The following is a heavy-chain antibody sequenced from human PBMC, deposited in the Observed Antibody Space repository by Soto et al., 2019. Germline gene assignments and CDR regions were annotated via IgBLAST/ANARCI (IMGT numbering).Heavy chain of an antibody. J-gene: IGHJ5*02. D-gene: IGHD3-10*01. Sequence: QLQLVQSGAEVERPGASVRVSCKAYGYAFSKYGSSWIRQAPGQGLEWMGWTRPDKGDTNYAQKFQGRVPMTTDTSSTTAYLELRTLRSDDTAVYYWAKSYASGFEPWGQGTLVSVSS. CDR2: TRPDKGDT. V-gene: IGHV1-18*04. CDR1: GYAFSKYG. CDR3: AKSYASGFEP.